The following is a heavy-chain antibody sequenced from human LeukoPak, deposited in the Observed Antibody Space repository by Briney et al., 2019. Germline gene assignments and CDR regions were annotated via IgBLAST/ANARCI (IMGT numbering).Heavy chain of an antibody. CDR3: ARDPYCSSTSCYNDY. CDR1: GGSISSGSYY. J-gene: IGHJ4*02. V-gene: IGHV4-61*02. Sequence: PSQALSLTCTVSGGSISSGSYYWSWIRQPAGKGLEWIGRIDTSGSTNYNPSLKSRVTISVDTSKNQFSLKLSSVTAADTAVYYCARDPYCSSTSCYNDYWGQGTLVTVSS. CDR2: IDTSGST. D-gene: IGHD2-2*02.